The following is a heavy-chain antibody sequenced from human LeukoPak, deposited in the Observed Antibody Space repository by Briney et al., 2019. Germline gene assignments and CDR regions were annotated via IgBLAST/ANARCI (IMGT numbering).Heavy chain of an antibody. V-gene: IGHV3-30*04. CDR2: TSYDGGNK. CDR1: GFTLSSYA. D-gene: IGHD3-9*01. J-gene: IGHJ6*01. Sequence: GGSLRLSCAASGFTLSSYAIHWLRQAPGKGLEWVADTSYDGGNKYYGDSVKGRFTISRDNSKSTLYLEVSSLRAEDTAFYYCARGGYFDILTGYYQTQYYYPMDVWGRGTTVTVSS. CDR3: ARGGYFDILTGYYQTQYYYPMDV.